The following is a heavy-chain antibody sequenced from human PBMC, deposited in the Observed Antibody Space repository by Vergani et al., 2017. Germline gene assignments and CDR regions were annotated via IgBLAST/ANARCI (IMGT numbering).Heavy chain of an antibody. CDR1: GYTFISYG. D-gene: IGHD2-2*01. J-gene: IGHJ4*02. CDR2: ISAYNGNT. V-gene: IGHV1-18*01. Sequence: QVQLVQSGAEVKKPGASVKVSCKASGYTFISYGISWVRQAPGQGLEWMGWISAYNGNTNYAQKLQGRVTMTTDTSTSTAYMELRSLRSDDTAVYYCARDRIVVVPAAILGYWGQGTLVTVSS. CDR3: ARDRIVVVPAAILGY.